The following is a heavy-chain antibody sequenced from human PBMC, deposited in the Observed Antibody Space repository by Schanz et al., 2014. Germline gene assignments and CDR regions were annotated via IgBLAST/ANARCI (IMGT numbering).Heavy chain of an antibody. J-gene: IGHJ6*02. Sequence: VQLVQSGAEVKRPGASVRVSCKASGYTFTSYDFNWVRQAPGQGLEWMGWMNPDSGNTGYAQKFQGRVTMTRNTSISTAYMELRSLRSDDTADYYCARVQDDILTGSEYYYGMDVWGQGTTVTVSS. CDR1: GYTFTSYD. D-gene: IGHD3-9*01. CDR3: ARVQDDILTGSEYYYGMDV. CDR2: MNPDSGNT. V-gene: IGHV1-8*01.